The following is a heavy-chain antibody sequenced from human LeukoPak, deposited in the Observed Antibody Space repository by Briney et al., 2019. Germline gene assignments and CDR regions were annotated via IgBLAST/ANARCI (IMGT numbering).Heavy chain of an antibody. Sequence: ASVKVSCKASGYTFTGYYMHWVRQAPGQGLEWMGWINPNSGGTNYAQKFQGRVTMTRDTSISTAYMELSRLRSDDTDVYYCARDEAAAGTLDYWGQGTLVTVSS. CDR2: INPNSGGT. CDR3: ARDEAAAGTLDY. D-gene: IGHD6-13*01. CDR1: GYTFTGYY. V-gene: IGHV1-2*02. J-gene: IGHJ4*02.